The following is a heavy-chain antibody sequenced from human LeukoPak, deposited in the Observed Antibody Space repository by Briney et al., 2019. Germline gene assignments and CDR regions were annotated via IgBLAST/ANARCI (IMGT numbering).Heavy chain of an antibody. J-gene: IGHJ4*02. CDR3: AKDQGYEEAMTRGYFDY. CDR1: GFTFSSYG. Sequence: PGRSLRLSCAASGFTFSSYGMHWVRQAPGKGLEWVADISYDGSNKYCADSVKGRFTISRDNSKNTLYLQMNSLRAEDTAVYYCAKDQGYEEAMTRGYFDYWGQGTLVTVSS. CDR2: ISYDGSNK. V-gene: IGHV3-30*18. D-gene: IGHD2-2*01.